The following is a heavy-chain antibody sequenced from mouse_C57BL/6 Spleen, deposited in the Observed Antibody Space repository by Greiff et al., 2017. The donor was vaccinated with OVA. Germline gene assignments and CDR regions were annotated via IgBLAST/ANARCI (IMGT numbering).Heavy chain of an antibody. CDR2: IDPANGNT. V-gene: IGHV14-3*01. CDR3: ARDYYGSSVYYFDY. CDR1: GFNIKNTY. J-gene: IGHJ2*01. D-gene: IGHD1-1*01. Sequence: VHVKQSVAELVRPGASVKLSCTASGFNIKNTYMHWVKQRPEQGLEWIGRIDPANGNTKYAPKFQGKATITADTSSNTAYLQLSSLTSEDTAIYYCARDYYGSSVYYFDYWGQGTTLTVSS.